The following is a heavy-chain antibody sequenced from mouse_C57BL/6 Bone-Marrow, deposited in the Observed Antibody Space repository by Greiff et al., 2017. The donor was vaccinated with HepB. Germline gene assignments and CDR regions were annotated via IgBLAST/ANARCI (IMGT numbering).Heavy chain of an antibody. J-gene: IGHJ4*01. CDR1: GYSITSGYY. D-gene: IGHD2-4*01. CDR2: ISYDGSN. V-gene: IGHV3-6*01. CDR3: ASLYYDYDYYAMDY. Sequence: DVKLQESGPGLVKPSQSLSLTCSVTGYSITSGYYWNWIRQFPGNKLEWMGYISYDGSNNYNPSLKNRISITRDTSKNQFFLKLNSVTTEDTATYYCASLYYDYDYYAMDYWGQGTSVTVSS.